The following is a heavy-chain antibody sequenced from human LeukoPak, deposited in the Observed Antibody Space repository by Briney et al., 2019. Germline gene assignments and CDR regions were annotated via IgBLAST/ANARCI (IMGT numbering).Heavy chain of an antibody. Sequence: SGPTRVKPTQTLTLTCTFSGFSLSTSGVGVGWIRQPPGKALEWLALIYWNDDKRYSPSLKSRLTITKDTSKNQVVLTMTNMDPVDTATYYCAHTRITMVRGVVFDYWGQGTLVTVSS. D-gene: IGHD3-10*01. V-gene: IGHV2-5*01. J-gene: IGHJ4*02. CDR2: IYWNDDK. CDR1: GFSLSTSGVG. CDR3: AHTRITMVRGVVFDY.